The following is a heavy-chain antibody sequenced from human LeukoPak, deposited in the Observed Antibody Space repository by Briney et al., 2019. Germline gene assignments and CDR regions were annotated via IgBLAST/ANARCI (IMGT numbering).Heavy chain of an antibody. CDR3: ARESTSTYGARLYSFDC. CDR1: GFTFDGYP. D-gene: IGHD2-8*01. Sequence: PGGSLRLSCAASGFTFDGYPMHWVRQAPGKGVEWVSGITSNSGKLDYADSVKGRFVISRDNAKSSLFLRLNNVRAEDMALYYCARESTSTYGARLYSFDCWGQGTQVTVSS. J-gene: IGHJ4*02. CDR2: ITSNSGKL. V-gene: IGHV3-9*03.